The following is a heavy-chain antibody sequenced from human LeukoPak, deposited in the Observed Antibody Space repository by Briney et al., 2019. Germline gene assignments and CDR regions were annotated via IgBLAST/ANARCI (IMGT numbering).Heavy chain of an antibody. CDR2: IYSSGST. V-gene: IGHV4-4*07. J-gene: IGHJ3*02. D-gene: IGHD2-8*01. Sequence: PSETLSLTCTVSGGSINSYYWSWIRQPAGKGLEWIGRIYSSGSTNYNPSLNSRVTMSVDTSNNQFSLKLTSVSAADTAVYYCARAPSLSYDPRACDIWGQGTMVTISS. CDR1: GGSINSYY. CDR3: ARAPSLSYDPRACDI.